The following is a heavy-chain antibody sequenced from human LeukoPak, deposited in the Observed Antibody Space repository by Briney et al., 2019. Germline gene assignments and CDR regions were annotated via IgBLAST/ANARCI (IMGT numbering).Heavy chain of an antibody. CDR2: ISWNSGSI. J-gene: IGHJ4*02. V-gene: IGHV3-9*01. CDR3: AKDYFPGVVPAAMPFDY. Sequence: PGGSLRLSCAASGFTFDDYAMHWVRQAPGKGLEWVSGISWNSGSIGYADSVKGRFTISRDNSKNTLYLQMNSLRAEDTAVYYCAKDYFPGVVPAAMPFDYWGQGTLVTVSS. D-gene: IGHD2-2*01. CDR1: GFTFDDYA.